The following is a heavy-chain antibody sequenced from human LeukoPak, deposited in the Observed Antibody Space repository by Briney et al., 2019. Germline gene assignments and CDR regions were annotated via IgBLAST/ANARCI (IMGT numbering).Heavy chain of an antibody. D-gene: IGHD4-17*01. V-gene: IGHV1-46*01. J-gene: IGHJ5*02. CDR3: ARGDYGDYVWGPSSLATPQNWFDP. CDR2: INPSGGST. Sequence: GASVKVSCKASGYTFTGYYMHWVRQAPGQGLEWMGIINPSGGSTSYAQKFQGRVTMTRDMSTSTVYMELSSLRSEDTAVYYCARGDYGDYVWGPSSLATPQNWFDPWGQGTLVTVSS. CDR1: GYTFTGYY.